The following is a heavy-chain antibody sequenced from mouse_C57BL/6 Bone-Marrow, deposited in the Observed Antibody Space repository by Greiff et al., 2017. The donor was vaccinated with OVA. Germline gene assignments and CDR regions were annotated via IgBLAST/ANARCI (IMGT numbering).Heavy chain of an antibody. CDR2: INSDGGST. CDR1: EYEFPSHD. CDR3: ASYYSNYEWFAY. D-gene: IGHD2-5*01. V-gene: IGHV5-2*01. J-gene: IGHJ3*01. Sequence: EVHLVESGGGLVQPGESLKLSCESNEYEFPSHDMSWVRKTPEKRLELVAAINSDGGSTYYPDTMARRFIISRDNTKKTLYLQMSSLRSEDTALYYCASYYSNYEWFAYWGQGTLVTVSA.